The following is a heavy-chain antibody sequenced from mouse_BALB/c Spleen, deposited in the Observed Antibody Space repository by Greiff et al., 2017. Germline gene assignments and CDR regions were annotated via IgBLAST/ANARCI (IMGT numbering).Heavy chain of an antibody. V-gene: IGHV5-9-3*01. J-gene: IGHJ4*01. CDR1: GFTFSSYA. CDR3: ARHPEEDYDDGAMDY. Sequence: EVKLVESGGGLVKPGGSLKLSCAASGFTFSSYAMSWVRQTPEKRLEWVATISSGGSYTYYPDSVKGRFTISRDNAKNTLYLQMSSLRSEDTAMYYCARHPEEDYDDGAMDYWGQGTSVTVSS. D-gene: IGHD2-4*01. CDR2: ISSGGSYT.